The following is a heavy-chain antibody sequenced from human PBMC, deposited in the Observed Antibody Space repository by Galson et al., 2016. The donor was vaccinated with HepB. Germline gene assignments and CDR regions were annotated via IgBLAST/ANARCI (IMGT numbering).Heavy chain of an antibody. Sequence: SLRLSCAASGFEIRNSWMSWVRQVSGRGLEYVASIRADGNLQHYADSVKGRFTISRDNAQNSLFLQMNSLRAEDTAVYYCTIGAWLDYWGHGALVTVSS. J-gene: IGHJ4*01. CDR2: IRADGNLQ. CDR1: GFEIRNSW. D-gene: IGHD3-16*01. V-gene: IGHV3-7*03. CDR3: TIGAWLDY.